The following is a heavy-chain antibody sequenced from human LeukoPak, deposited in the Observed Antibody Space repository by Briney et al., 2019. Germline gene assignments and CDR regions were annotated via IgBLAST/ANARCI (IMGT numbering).Heavy chain of an antibody. D-gene: IGHD6-19*01. Sequence: ASVKVSCKASGYTFTSYGISWVRQAPGQGLEWMGWISAYNGNTNYAQKLQGRVTMTEDTSTDTAYMELSSLRSEDTAVYYCATVLGGWYHYWGQGTLVTVSS. V-gene: IGHV1-18*01. CDR3: ATVLGGWYHY. CDR2: ISAYNGNT. J-gene: IGHJ4*02. CDR1: GYTFTSYG.